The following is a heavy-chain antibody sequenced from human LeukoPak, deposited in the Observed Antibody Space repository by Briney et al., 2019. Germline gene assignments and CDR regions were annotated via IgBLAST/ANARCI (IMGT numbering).Heavy chain of an antibody. CDR3: ARVVAIETTVTIDY. CDR2: IYRSGST. D-gene: IGHD4-17*01. Sequence: SETLSLTCTVSGDSISSSPYYWGWIRQPPGKGLEWIGSIYRSGSTYYNPSLNSRVSISVNRSKNQFSLKLSSVTAADTAVYYCARVVAIETTVTIDYWGQGTLVTVSS. J-gene: IGHJ4*02. CDR1: GDSISSSPYY. V-gene: IGHV4-39*07.